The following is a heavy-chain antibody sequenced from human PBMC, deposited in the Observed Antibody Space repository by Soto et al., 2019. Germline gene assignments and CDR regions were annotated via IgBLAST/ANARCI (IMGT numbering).Heavy chain of an antibody. CDR1: GFTFSTYA. CDR3: ASGSIALDK. D-gene: IGHD6-13*01. Sequence: GGSLRLSCAASGFTFSTYAMSWVRQAPGKGLEWVGAIWFDGTAKYYADSVEGRFTISRDNSKNALFLQMDSLRADDTALYYCASGSIALDKWGQGTLVTVSS. CDR2: IWFDGTAK. J-gene: IGHJ4*02. V-gene: IGHV3-33*08.